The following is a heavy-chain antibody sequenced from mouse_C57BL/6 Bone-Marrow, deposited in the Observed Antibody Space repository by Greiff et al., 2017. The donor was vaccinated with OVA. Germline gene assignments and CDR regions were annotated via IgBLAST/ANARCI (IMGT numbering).Heavy chain of an antibody. Sequence: EVKLEESGPGLVKPSQSLSLSCSVSGYSITSGYIWKWNQQLPGNQLGWVGFISYDGSNNYNPSLKNRTSITRDKPKNQFFLKLNSVTTEDTATYYCARVPHYYAMDYWGQGTSVTVSS. CDR2: ISYDGSN. CDR1: GYSITSGYI. J-gene: IGHJ4*01. V-gene: IGHV3-6*01. CDR3: ARVPHYYAMDY.